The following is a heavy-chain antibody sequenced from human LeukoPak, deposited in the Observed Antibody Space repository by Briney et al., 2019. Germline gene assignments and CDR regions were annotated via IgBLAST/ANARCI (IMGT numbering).Heavy chain of an antibody. CDR3: ANHPRQVVAATHAFDI. J-gene: IGHJ3*02. CDR1: GGTFSSYA. D-gene: IGHD2-15*01. Sequence: GASVKVSCKASGGTFSSYAISWVRQAPGQGLEWMGRIIPILGIANYAQKFQGRVTITADKSTSTAYMELSSLRSEDTAVYYCANHPRQVVAATHAFDIWGQGTMVTVSS. V-gene: IGHV1-69*04. CDR2: IIPILGIA.